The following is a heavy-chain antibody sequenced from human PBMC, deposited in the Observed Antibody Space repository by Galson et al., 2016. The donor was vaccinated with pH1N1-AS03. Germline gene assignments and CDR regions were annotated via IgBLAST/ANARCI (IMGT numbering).Heavy chain of an antibody. Sequence: SVKVSCKASGYTFPNFGMFWVRQAPGQGLEWMGWISPYNGSTQYAQRLEGRVTMTTDTSTNTAYLELRSLTYDDTAVYYCARAAPFDPWGHGTLVIVSS. J-gene: IGHJ5*02. CDR1: GYTFPNFG. CDR3: ARAAPFDP. CDR2: ISPYNGST. V-gene: IGHV1-18*04. D-gene: IGHD2-15*01.